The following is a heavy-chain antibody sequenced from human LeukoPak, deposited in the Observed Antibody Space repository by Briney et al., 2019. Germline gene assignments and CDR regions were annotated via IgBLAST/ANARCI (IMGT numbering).Heavy chain of an antibody. J-gene: IGHJ4*02. D-gene: IGHD1-26*01. CDR2: IRQDGSEK. Sequence: PGGSLRLSCAASGFTFSSYWMSWVRQAPGKGLEWVANIRQDGSEKYYVDSVKGRFTISRDNAKNSLYLQMNSLRAEDTAVYYCARVQIVGASTTFDYWGQGTLVTVSS. CDR3: ARVQIVGASTTFDY. CDR1: GFTFSSYW. V-gene: IGHV3-7*01.